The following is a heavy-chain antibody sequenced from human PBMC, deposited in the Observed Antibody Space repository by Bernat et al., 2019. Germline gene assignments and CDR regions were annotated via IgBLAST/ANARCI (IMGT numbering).Heavy chain of an antibody. D-gene: IGHD3-10*01. V-gene: IGHV3-30-3*01. CDR3: VRAEVYYYGSGTSDY. J-gene: IGHJ4*02. CDR1: GFTFSSYA. CDR2: ISYDGSNK. Sequence: QVQLVESGGGVVQPGRSLRLSCAASGFTFSSYAMHWVRQAPGKGLEWVAVISYDGSNKYYADSVKGRFTISRDNSKNTLYLQMNSLRAEDTAVYYCVRAEVYYYGSGTSDYWGQGTLVTVSS.